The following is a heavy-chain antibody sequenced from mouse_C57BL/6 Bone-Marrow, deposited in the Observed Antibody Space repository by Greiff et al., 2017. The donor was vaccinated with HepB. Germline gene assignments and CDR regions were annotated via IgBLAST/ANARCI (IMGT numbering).Heavy chain of an antibody. CDR1: GYSFTDYN. CDR3: ARSCYGSSLYYFDY. J-gene: IGHJ2*01. V-gene: IGHV1-39*01. D-gene: IGHD1-1*01. CDR2: INPNYGTT. Sequence: SGPELVKPGASVKISCKASGYSFTDYNMNWVKQSNGKSLEWIGVINPNYGTTSYNQKFKGKATLTVDQSSSTAYMQLNSLTSEDSAVYYCARSCYGSSLYYFDYWGQGTTLTVSS.